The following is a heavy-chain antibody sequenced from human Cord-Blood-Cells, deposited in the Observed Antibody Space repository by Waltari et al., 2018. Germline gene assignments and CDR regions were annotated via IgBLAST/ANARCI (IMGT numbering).Heavy chain of an antibody. CDR1: GGSFSGYY. D-gene: IGHD6-19*01. Sequence: QVQLQQWGAGLLKPSETLSLTCAVYGGSFSGYYWSWIRQPPGKGLEWIGELNHSGSTNYNPSLKSRVTISVDTSKNQFSLKLSSVTAADTAVYYCARGRIAVAGTVDYWGQGTLVTVSS. CDR2: LNHSGST. J-gene: IGHJ4*02. V-gene: IGHV4-34*01. CDR3: ARGRIAVAGTVDY.